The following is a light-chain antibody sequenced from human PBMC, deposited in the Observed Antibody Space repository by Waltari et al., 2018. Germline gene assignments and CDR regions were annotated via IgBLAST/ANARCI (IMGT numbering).Light chain of an antibody. CDR1: SSNMGAGYD. CDR2: DNT. CDR3: QTYDPGLGGV. Sequence: QSVLTQPPSVSGAPGQRVTISCTGSSSNMGAGYDVHWYQHIPGTAPKLLIYDNTNRPSGVPDRFSGSKSGTSASLAITGLQGEDEAHYYCQTYDPGLGGVLGGGTKVTVL. J-gene: IGLJ3*02. V-gene: IGLV1-40*01.